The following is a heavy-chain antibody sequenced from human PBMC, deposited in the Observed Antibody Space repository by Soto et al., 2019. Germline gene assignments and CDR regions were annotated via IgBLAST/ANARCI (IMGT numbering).Heavy chain of an antibody. CDR2: IYYSGST. Sequence: PSETLSLTCTVSGGSISSYYWSWIRQPPGKGLEWIGYIYYSGSTNYNPSLKSRVTISVGTSKNQFSLKLSSVTAADTAVYYCARGKGFGELSPFDYWGQGTLVTVSS. V-gene: IGHV4-59*01. J-gene: IGHJ4*02. CDR1: GGSISSYY. D-gene: IGHD3-10*01. CDR3: ARGKGFGELSPFDY.